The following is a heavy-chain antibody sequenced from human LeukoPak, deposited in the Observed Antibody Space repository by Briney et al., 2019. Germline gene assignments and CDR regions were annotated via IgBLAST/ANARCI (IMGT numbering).Heavy chain of an antibody. J-gene: IGHJ4*02. Sequence: GESLKISCKGSGYSFTSYWIGWVRQMPGKDLEWMGIIYPGDSDTRYSPSFQGHVTISADKSISTAYLQWSSLKASDTAMYYCARPPSRYSGYEGDWGQGTLVTVSS. CDR1: GYSFTSYW. CDR2: IYPGDSDT. V-gene: IGHV5-51*01. CDR3: ARPPSRYSGYEGD. D-gene: IGHD5-12*01.